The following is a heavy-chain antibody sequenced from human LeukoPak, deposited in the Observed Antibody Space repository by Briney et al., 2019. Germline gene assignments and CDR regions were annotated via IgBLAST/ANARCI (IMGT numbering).Heavy chain of an antibody. Sequence: GGSLRLSCAASGFTFASYAMSWVRQAPGRELEWVSIISGSGGSTYYVDSVKGRFTISRDNSKNTLYLQMNSLRAEDTAVYYCAKHQNKGFDYWGQGTLVTVSS. CDR3: AKHQNKGFDY. CDR1: GFTFASYA. J-gene: IGHJ4*02. V-gene: IGHV3-23*01. CDR2: ISGSGGST.